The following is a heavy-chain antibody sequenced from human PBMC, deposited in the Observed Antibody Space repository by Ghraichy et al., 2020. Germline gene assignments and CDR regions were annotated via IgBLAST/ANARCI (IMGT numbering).Heavy chain of an antibody. Sequence: GGSLRLSCAASGFTFSRNYMSWVRQAPGKGLEWVSMIYSGGNTYYADSVLGRFTMSRDNFKNTVYLQMDSLRAEDTAVYYCAKDRGGRGGPDYWGQGTLVTVSS. CDR3: AKDRGGRGGPDY. CDR1: GFTFSRNY. CDR2: IYSGGNT. J-gene: IGHJ4*02. D-gene: IGHD3-16*01. V-gene: IGHV3-53*01.